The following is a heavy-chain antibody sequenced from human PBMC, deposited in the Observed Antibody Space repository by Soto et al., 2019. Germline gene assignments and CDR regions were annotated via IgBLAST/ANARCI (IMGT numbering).Heavy chain of an antibody. CDR3: ARDFPNVLRYFDWSLLRYFDY. CDR1: GFTFSSYS. J-gene: IGHJ4*02. D-gene: IGHD3-9*01. Sequence: GGSLRLSCAASGFTFSSYSMNWVRQAPGKGLEWVSSISSSSSYIYYADSVKGRFTISRDNAKNSLYLQMNSLRAEDTAVYYCARDFPNVLRYFDWSLLRYFDYWGPGTLVTVSS. CDR2: ISSSSSYI. V-gene: IGHV3-21*01.